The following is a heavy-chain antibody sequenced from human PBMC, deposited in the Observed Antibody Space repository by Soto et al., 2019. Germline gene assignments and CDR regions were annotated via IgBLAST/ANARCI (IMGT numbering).Heavy chain of an antibody. CDR3: ARSVNSGYGKFNY. J-gene: IGHJ4*02. D-gene: IGHD5-12*01. CDR2: IHPDGTTT. V-gene: IGHV3-74*01. CDR1: GFSFSAYW. Sequence: PGGSLRLSGEASGFSFSAYWMHWVRQAPGKGLVWVSRIHPDGTTTNYADSVKGRFTTSRDNAKNTVYLQMNGLTVEDTAIYYCARSVNSGYGKFNYWGQGVLLTLSS.